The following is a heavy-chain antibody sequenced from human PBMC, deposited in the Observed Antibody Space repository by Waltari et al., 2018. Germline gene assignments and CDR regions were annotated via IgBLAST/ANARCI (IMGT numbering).Heavy chain of an antibody. J-gene: IGHJ4*02. D-gene: IGHD6-6*01. CDR1: GFTFSSYG. CDR3: AKNDLIAARGAFDY. V-gene: IGHV3-30*02. CDR2: IRYDGSNK. Sequence: QVQLVESGGGVVQPGGSLRLSCAASGFTFSSYGMHWVRQAPGKGLEWVAFIRYDGSNKYYADSVKGRFTISRDNSKKTLYLQMNSLRAEDTAVYYCAKNDLIAARGAFDYWGQGTLVTVSS.